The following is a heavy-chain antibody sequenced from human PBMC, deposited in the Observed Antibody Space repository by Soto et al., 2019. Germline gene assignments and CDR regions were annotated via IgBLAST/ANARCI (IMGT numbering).Heavy chain of an antibody. CDR1: GFTFSSYG. D-gene: IGHD2-15*01. V-gene: IGHV3-33*01. CDR3: ARFLRGRMGDDAFDI. J-gene: IGHJ3*02. Sequence: PGGSLRLSCAASGFTFSSYGMHWVRQAPGKGLEWVAVIWYDGSNKYYADSVKGRFTISRDNSKNTLYLQMNSLRAEDTAVYYCARFLRGRMGDDAFDIWGQGTMVTVSS. CDR2: IWYDGSNK.